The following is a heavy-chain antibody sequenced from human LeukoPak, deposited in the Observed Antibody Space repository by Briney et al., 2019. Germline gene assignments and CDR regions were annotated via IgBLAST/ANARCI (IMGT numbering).Heavy chain of an antibody. Sequence: ASVKVSCKASGYTFTSYGISWVRQAPGQGLEWMGWISAYNGNTNYAQKLQGRVTMTTDTSTSTAYMELRSLRAEDTAVYYCAREVIVGATFDYWGQGTLVTVSS. CDR2: ISAYNGNT. J-gene: IGHJ4*02. V-gene: IGHV1-18*01. D-gene: IGHD1-26*01. CDR3: AREVIVGATFDY. CDR1: GYTFTSYG.